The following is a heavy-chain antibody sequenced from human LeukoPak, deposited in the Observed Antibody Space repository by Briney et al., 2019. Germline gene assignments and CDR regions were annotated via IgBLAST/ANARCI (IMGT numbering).Heavy chain of an antibody. CDR2: INTDGTVT. CDR3: ATKQWLAPPPDS. CDR1: GFTFSKYW. D-gene: IGHD6-19*01. V-gene: IGHV3-74*01. Sequence: GGSLRLSCAASGFTFSKYWMLWVRQAPGKGLESVSRINTDGTVTTYADSVKGRFTVSRDNAVNTMFLQMNSVRDEDTAVYYCATKQWLAPPPDSWGQGTPVTVSS. J-gene: IGHJ4*02.